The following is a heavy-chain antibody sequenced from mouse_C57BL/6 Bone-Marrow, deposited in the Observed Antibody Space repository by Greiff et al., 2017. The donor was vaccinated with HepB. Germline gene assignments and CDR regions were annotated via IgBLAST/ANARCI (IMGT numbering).Heavy chain of an antibody. V-gene: IGHV5-6*02. CDR2: ISSGGGYT. J-gene: IGHJ1*03. CDR3: ARRGRGGYFDV. Sequence: EVMLVESGGDLVKPGGSLKLSCAASGFTFSSYGMSWVRQTPDKRLEWVATISSGGGYTYYPDSVKGRFTISRDNAKNTLYLQLSSLKSEDTAMYYCARRGRGGYFDVWGTGTTVTVSS. CDR1: GFTFSSYG.